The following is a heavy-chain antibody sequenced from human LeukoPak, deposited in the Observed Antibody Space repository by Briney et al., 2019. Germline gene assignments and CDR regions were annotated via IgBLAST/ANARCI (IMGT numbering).Heavy chain of an antibody. CDR2: IYYSGST. V-gene: IGHV4-59*01. CDR3: ARYSNYGGYYGMDV. Sequence: PSETLSLTCTVSGGSISSYHWSWIRQPPGKGLEWIGYIYYSGSTNYNPSLKSRVTISVDTSKNQFSLKLSSVTAADTAVFYCARYSNYGGYYGMDVWGQGTTVTVSS. D-gene: IGHD4-11*01. CDR1: GGSISSYH. J-gene: IGHJ6*02.